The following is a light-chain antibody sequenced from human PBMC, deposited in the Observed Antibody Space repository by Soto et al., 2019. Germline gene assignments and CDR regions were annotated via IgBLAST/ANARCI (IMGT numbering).Light chain of an antibody. J-gene: IGKJ1*01. V-gene: IGKV3-11*01. CDR2: DAS. CDR3: QQSFNLPRT. Sequence: EIVLTQSPATLALSPGERATLSCRASQSVSNYLGWYQQKPGQAPRLLIYDASNRATGIPAKFSGSGSGTDFTLTISSLEPEDFATYYCQQSFNLPRTFGPGTRVEFK. CDR1: QSVSNY.